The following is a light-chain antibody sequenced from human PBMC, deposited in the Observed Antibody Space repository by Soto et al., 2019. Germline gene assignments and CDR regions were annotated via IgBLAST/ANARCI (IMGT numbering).Light chain of an antibody. Sequence: EIVLTQSPVTLYLSPGERATLSCRASQSVGSSSAWYQHKPGQAPRLLIFDASNRTSGIPIRFSGSGSGTDFTLTISSLEPEDFAVYYCQQRSNWPPYTFGQGTKLQIK. CDR2: DAS. CDR1: QSVGSS. CDR3: QQRSNWPPYT. V-gene: IGKV3-11*01. J-gene: IGKJ2*01.